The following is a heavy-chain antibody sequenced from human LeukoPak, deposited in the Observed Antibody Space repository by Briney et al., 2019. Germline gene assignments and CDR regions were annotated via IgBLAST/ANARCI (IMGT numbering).Heavy chain of an antibody. Sequence: SETLSLTCTVSGGSISSYYWSWIRQPPGKGLEWIGYIYYSGSTNYNPSLKSRVTISVDTSKNQFSLKLSSVTAADTAVYYCARETRYYYDSSGSGNDAFDIWGQGTMVTVSS. V-gene: IGHV4-59*01. CDR1: GGSISSYY. CDR2: IYYSGST. D-gene: IGHD3-22*01. J-gene: IGHJ3*02. CDR3: ARETRYYYDSSGSGNDAFDI.